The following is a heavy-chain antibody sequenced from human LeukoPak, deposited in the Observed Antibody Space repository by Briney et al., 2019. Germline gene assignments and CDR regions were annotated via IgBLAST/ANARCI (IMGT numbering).Heavy chain of an antibody. V-gene: IGHV1-46*01. J-gene: IGHJ4*02. D-gene: IGHD5-12*01. CDR3: ARRGYVYLPLDY. CDR2: INPSGGST. CDR1: GYTFTSYY. Sequence: GASVKVSCKASGYTFTSYYMHWVRQAPGQGLEWMGIINPSGGSTSYVQKFQGRVTMTRDTSTSTVYMELSSLRSEDTAVYYCARRGYVYLPLDYWGQGTLVTVSS.